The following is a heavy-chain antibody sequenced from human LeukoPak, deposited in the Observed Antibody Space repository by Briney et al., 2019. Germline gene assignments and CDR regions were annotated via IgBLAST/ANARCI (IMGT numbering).Heavy chain of an antibody. J-gene: IGHJ6*02. V-gene: IGHV4-59*12. CDR2: IYYSGST. CDR3: AREGNRDSSSWYQVGYYYYGMDV. D-gene: IGHD6-13*01. Sequence: RSSETLSLTCTVSGGSISSYYWSWIRQPPGKGLEWIGYIYYSGSTNYNPSLKSRVTISVDTSKNQFSLKLSSVTAADTAVYYCAREGNRDSSSWYQVGYYYYGMDVWGQGTTVTVSS. CDR1: GGSISSYY.